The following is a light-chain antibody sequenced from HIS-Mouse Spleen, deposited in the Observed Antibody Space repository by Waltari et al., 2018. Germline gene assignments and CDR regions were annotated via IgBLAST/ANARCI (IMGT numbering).Light chain of an antibody. J-gene: IGLJ3*02. Sequence: SSELTQDPAVSVALGQTVRITCQGDSLRSYYGSWYQQKPGQAPVLVIYGKNNRPSGIPDRFSGSSSGNTASLTITGAQAEDEADYYCNSRDSSGNNWVFGGGTKLTVL. CDR1: SLRSYY. V-gene: IGLV3-19*01. CDR3: NSRDSSGNNWV. CDR2: GKN.